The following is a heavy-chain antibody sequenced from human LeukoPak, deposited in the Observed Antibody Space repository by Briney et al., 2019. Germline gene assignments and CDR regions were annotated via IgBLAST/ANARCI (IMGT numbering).Heavy chain of an antibody. Sequence: PGGSLRLSCAASGFTFSSYWMHWVRQAPGKGLVWVSRINSDGSSTSYADPVKGRFTISRDNAKNTLYLQMNSLRPEDTAVYYCAKSGQLWLSSHDYWGQGTLVTVSS. J-gene: IGHJ4*02. V-gene: IGHV3-74*01. D-gene: IGHD3-10*01. CDR3: AKSGQLWLSSHDY. CDR1: GFTFSSYW. CDR2: INSDGSST.